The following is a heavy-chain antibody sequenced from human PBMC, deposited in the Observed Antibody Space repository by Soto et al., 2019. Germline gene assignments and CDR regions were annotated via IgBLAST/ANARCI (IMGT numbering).Heavy chain of an antibody. CDR2: ITGSGDST. J-gene: IGHJ4*02. D-gene: IGHD6-19*01. V-gene: IGHV3-23*01. CDR1: GLTFSSHA. Sequence: EVQLLESGGGLVQPGGSLRLSCAVSGLTFSSHAMSWVRQAPGKGLEFVSSITGSGDSTYYEDSVKGRFTISRDKSKSTLYLQMNSLRAEDTAVYYGAKDLQFSGWLSAQTFYYWGQGPQVTVSS. CDR3: AKDLQFSGWLSAQTFYY.